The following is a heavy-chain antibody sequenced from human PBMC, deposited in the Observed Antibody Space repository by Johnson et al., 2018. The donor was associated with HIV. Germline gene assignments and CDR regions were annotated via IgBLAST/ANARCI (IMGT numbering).Heavy chain of an antibody. CDR1: GFTVSSNY. CDR2: IYSGGNT. D-gene: IGHD6-19*01. CDR3: ARARAKVVAGLDAFDI. V-gene: IGHV3-66*01. Sequence: VQLVESGGGLVQPGGSLRLSCAASGFTVSSNYMSWVRQAPGKGLEWVSVIYSGGNTYYADSVKGRFTISRDNSKNTLYLQMGSLRVEDMATYYCARARAKVVAGLDAFDIWGQGTMVTVSS. J-gene: IGHJ3*02.